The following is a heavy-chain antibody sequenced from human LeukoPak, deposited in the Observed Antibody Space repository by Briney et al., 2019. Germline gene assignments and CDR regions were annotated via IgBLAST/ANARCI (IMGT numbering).Heavy chain of an antibody. D-gene: IGHD6-13*01. CDR2: MNPNSGNT. CDR1: GYTFTSYD. CDR3: ATDLGYSSTYYFDY. Sequence: ASVKVSCKASGYTFTSYDINWVRQATGQGLEWMGWMNPNSGNTGYAQKFQGRVTMTRNTSISTAYMELSSLRSEDTAVYYCATDLGYSSTYYFDYWGQGTLVTVSS. J-gene: IGHJ4*02. V-gene: IGHV1-8*01.